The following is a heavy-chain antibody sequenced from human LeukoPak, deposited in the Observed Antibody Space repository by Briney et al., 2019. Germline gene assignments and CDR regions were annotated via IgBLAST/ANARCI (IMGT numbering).Heavy chain of an antibody. CDR2: ISSSGSTI. CDR1: GFTFSSYE. V-gene: IGHV3-48*03. CDR3: ARNTGSTGLIRDAFDI. D-gene: IGHD6-19*01. J-gene: IGHJ3*02. Sequence: PGGSLRLSCAASGFTFSSYEMNWVRQAPGKGLEWVSYISSSGSTIYYADSVKGRFTISRDNAKNSLYLQMNSLRAEDTAVYYCARNTGSTGLIRDAFDIWGQGTVVTVSS.